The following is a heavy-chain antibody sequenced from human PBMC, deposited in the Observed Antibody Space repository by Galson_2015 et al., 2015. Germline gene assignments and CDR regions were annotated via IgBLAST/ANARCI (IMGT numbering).Heavy chain of an antibody. V-gene: IGHV1-3*01. CDR3: ARFTHGRNWFDP. D-gene: IGHD2-15*01. CDR2: INAGNGNT. J-gene: IGHJ5*02. CDR1: GYTFTSYA. Sequence: SVKVSCKASGYTFTSYARHWARQAPGQRPEWMGWINAGNGNTKYSQKFQGRVTITRDTSASTAYMELSSLRSEDTAVYYCARFTHGRNWFDPWGQGTLVTVSS.